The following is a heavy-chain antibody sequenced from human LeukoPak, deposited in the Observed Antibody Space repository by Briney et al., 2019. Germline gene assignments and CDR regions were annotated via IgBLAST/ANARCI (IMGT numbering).Heavy chain of an antibody. CDR1: GFTFSSFS. D-gene: IGHD6-25*01. CDR2: IIVSGTT. CDR3: AKGSVGNADFAS. Sequence: GGSLRLSCAASGFTFSSFSMTWVRQAPGKGLEWVSSIIVSGTTYYADSVKGRFTISRDSFRGTLFLQIDSLRVEDTAVYFCAKGSVGNADFASWGQGALVTVSS. J-gene: IGHJ4*02. V-gene: IGHV3-23*01.